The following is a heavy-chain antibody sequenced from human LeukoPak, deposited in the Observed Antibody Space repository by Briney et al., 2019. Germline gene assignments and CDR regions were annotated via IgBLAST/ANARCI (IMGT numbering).Heavy chain of an antibody. CDR3: ARDDYRGVTNFDP. CDR1: GGSISPYF. J-gene: IGHJ5*02. CDR2: ISYTGST. Sequence: SETLSLTCSVSGGSISPYFWSWFRQPPGKGLEWIGYISYTGSTIYSPSLKSRVTISVDTSKNQFSLQLTSVTAADTAVYYCARDDYRGVTNFDPWGQGTLVTVSS. D-gene: IGHD3-10*01. V-gene: IGHV4-59*01.